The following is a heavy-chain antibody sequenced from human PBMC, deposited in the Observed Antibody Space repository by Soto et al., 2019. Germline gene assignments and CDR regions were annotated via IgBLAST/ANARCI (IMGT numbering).Heavy chain of an antibody. Sequence: QVQLQQSGPRLVKPSETLSLTCTVSSGPDRSHNWGWIRQPPGGGLVWIGYVYDTGDTAYNPSLRGRVTISADTSTNDIALALNSVTAADTAVYYCVRQGIDYLHGLVDVWGQGTTVSVSS. V-gene: IGHV4-59*08. J-gene: IGHJ6*02. CDR2: VYDTGDT. CDR3: VRQGIDYLHGLVDV. D-gene: IGHD4-17*01. CDR1: SGPDRSHN.